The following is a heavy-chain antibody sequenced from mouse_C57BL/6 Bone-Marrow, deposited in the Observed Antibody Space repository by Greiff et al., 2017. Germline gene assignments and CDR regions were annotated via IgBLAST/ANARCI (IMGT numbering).Heavy chain of an antibody. CDR3: GRDYGSTFAY. CDR1: GYTFTSYT. V-gene: IGHV1-4*01. Sequence: QVQLQQSGAELARPGASVKMSCKASGYTFTSYTMHWVKQRPGQGLEWIGYINPSSGYTKYNQKFKAKATLTADKPSSPAYMQLRSLTSEDSAVYDCGRDYGSTFAYWGQGTLVTVSA. J-gene: IGHJ3*01. D-gene: IGHD1-1*01. CDR2: INPSSGYT.